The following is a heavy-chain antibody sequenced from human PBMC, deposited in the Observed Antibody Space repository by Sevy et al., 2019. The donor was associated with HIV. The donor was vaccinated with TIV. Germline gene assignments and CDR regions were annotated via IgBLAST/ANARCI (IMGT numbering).Heavy chain of an antibody. Sequence: ASVKVSCKASGYTFTGYYMHWVRHAPGQGLEWMGRINPNSGGTNYAQTFPGRLTMTSDTAISTAYMELSRLRSDDTAVYYCARDIRGYSGYDPQGFYYYYYGMDVWGQGTTVTVSS. V-gene: IGHV1-2*06. J-gene: IGHJ6*02. CDR1: GYTFTGYY. CDR2: INPNSGGT. D-gene: IGHD5-12*01. CDR3: ARDIRGYSGYDPQGFYYYYYGMDV.